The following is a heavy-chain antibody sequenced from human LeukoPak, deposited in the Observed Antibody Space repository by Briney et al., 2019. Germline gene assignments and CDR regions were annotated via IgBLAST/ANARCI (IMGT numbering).Heavy chain of an antibody. J-gene: IGHJ5*02. CDR3: AADHDYSLSYDSYGPLDP. V-gene: IGHV1-18*01. CDR1: GYTFTSYG. CDR2: ISVYNGNT. D-gene: IGHD4-11*01. Sequence: ASVKVSCKASGYTFTSYGISWVRQAPGQGLEWMGWISVYNGNTNYAQKLQGRVTMTTDTSTSTAYMELRSLRSDDTAVYYCAADHDYSLSYDSYGPLDPWGQGTLVTVSS.